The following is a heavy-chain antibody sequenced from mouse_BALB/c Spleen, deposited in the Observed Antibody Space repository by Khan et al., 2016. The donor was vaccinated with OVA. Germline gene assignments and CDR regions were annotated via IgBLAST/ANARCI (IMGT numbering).Heavy chain of an antibody. J-gene: IGHJ4*01. CDR1: GYTFTTAG. CDR2: INTHSGVP. CDR3: ARSPTMMYAMDY. Sequence: QIQLVQSGPELKKPGETVRISCKASGYTFTTAGMQWVQKMPGKGLKWIGWINTHSGVPKYPEDFKGRFAFSLETSASTAYLQIGNLKNEDTATYFCARSPTMMYAMDYWGQGTSVTVSS. D-gene: IGHD2-4*01. V-gene: IGHV9-4*02.